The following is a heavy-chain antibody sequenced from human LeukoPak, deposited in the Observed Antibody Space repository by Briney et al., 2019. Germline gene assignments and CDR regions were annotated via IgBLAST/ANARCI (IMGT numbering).Heavy chain of an antibody. CDR3: ASSLLWFGELQFDY. V-gene: IGHV3-48*03. CDR1: GFTFSSYE. D-gene: IGHD3-10*01. CDR2: ISSSGSTI. Sequence: GGSLRLSCAASGFTFSSYEMNWVRQAPGKGLEWVSYISSSGSTIYYADSVKGRFTISRDNAKNSLYLQMNSLRAEDTAVYYCASSLLWFGELQFDYWGQGTLVTVSS. J-gene: IGHJ4*02.